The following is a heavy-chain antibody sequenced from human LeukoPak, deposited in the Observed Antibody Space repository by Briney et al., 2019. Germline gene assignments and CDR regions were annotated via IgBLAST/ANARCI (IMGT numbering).Heavy chain of an antibody. Sequence: ASVKVSCKASGRTVSSYAISWGRQAPGQRLEWMGRRIPILGIANYAQKFQGRVTITAHKSTSKASMELSSLRSEDTAVYYCARDAGYSYGSGESWGQGTLVTVSS. V-gene: IGHV1-69*04. CDR1: GRTVSSYA. J-gene: IGHJ5*02. D-gene: IGHD5-18*01. CDR3: ARDAGYSYGSGES. CDR2: RIPILGIA.